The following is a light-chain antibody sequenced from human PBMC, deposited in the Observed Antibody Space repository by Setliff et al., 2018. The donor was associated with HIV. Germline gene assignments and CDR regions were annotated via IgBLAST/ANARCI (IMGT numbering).Light chain of an antibody. Sequence: QSALTQPASVSGSPGQSITISCTGTGSDVGGYNYVSWYQQYPGKAPKLMIYEVSNRPSGVSNRFSGSKSGNTASLTISGLQAEDEADYYCSSYATSSTLDVFGTGTKVTVL. CDR1: GSDVGGYNY. V-gene: IGLV2-14*01. J-gene: IGLJ1*01. CDR2: EVS. CDR3: SSYATSSTLDV.